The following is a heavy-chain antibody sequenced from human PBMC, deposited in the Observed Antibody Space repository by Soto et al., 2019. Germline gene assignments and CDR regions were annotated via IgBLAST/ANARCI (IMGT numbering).Heavy chain of an antibody. V-gene: IGHV4-31*03. CDR3: ARDYYGSGSYYNTGWFDP. CDR1: GGSISSGGYY. J-gene: IGHJ5*02. CDR2: IYYSGST. D-gene: IGHD3-10*01. Sequence: TLSLTCTVSGGSISSGGYYWSWIRQHPGKGLEWIGYIYYSGSTYYNPSLKSRVTISVDTSKSQFSLKLSSVTAADTAVYYCARDYYGSGSYYNTGWFDPWGQGTLVTVSS.